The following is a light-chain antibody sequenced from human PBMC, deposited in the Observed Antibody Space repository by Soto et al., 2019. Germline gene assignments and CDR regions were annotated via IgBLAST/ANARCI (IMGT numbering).Light chain of an antibody. Sequence: VLNRSEGSGFWSQGKRATLPCSASQSVSSSYLAWYQQKPGQAPRLLIYGASSRATGIPDRFSGSGSGTDFTLTISRLEPEDFAVYYCHQYGSSPRTFGQGTKVDIK. J-gene: IGKJ1*01. V-gene: IGKV3-20*01. CDR3: HQYGSSPRT. CDR1: QSVSSSY. CDR2: GAS.